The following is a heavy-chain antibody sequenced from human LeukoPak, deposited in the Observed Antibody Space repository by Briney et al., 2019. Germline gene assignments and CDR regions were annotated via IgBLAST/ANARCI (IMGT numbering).Heavy chain of an antibody. CDR1: GYSFASYW. Sequence: GESLKISCKGSGYSFASYWIGWVRQMPGKGLEWMGIIYPGDSDTRYSPSFQGQVTISADKSISTAYLQWSSLKASDTATYYCARRSSGWSRGNWFDPWGQGTLVTVSS. J-gene: IGHJ5*02. D-gene: IGHD6-19*01. CDR2: IYPGDSDT. CDR3: ARRSSGWSRGNWFDP. V-gene: IGHV5-51*01.